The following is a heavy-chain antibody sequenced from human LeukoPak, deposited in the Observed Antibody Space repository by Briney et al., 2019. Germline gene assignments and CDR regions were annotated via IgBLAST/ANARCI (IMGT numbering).Heavy chain of an antibody. CDR2: INAGNGNT. CDR1: GYTFTSYA. D-gene: IGHD6-13*01. Sequence: EASVKVSCKASGYTFTSYAMHWVRQAPGQRLEWMGWINAGNGNTKYSQKFQGRVTITRDTSASTAYMELSSLRSEDTAVYYCARDQTGSSWFDAFDIWGQGTMVTVSS. J-gene: IGHJ3*02. CDR3: ARDQTGSSWFDAFDI. V-gene: IGHV1-3*01.